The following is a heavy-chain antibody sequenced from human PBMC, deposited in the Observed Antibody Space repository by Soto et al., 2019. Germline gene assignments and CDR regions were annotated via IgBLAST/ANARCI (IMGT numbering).Heavy chain of an antibody. Sequence: SETLSLTCSVSGGSISSSSYYWGWIRQPTGKGLEWIGSIYYSGSTYYNPSLKSRVTISVDTSKNQFSLKLSSVTAADTAVYYCASLLRYFDWFRGYMDVWGKGTTVTVSS. J-gene: IGHJ6*03. D-gene: IGHD3-9*01. CDR1: GGSISSSSYY. CDR3: ASLLRYFDWFRGYMDV. CDR2: IYYSGST. V-gene: IGHV4-39*01.